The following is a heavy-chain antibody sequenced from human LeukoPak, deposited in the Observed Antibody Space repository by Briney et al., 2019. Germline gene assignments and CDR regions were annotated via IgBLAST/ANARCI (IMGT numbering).Heavy chain of an antibody. J-gene: IGHJ6*02. CDR3: ARGKRGYGSGSYRGPYGMDV. V-gene: IGHV4-34*01. CDR2: INHSGST. Sequence: PSETLSLTCAVYGGSFSGYYWSWIRQPPGKGLEWIGEINHSGSTNYNPSLKSRVTISVDTSKNQFSLKLSSVTAADTAVYYCARGKRGYGSGSYRGPYGMDVWGQGTTVTVSS. D-gene: IGHD3-10*01. CDR1: GGSFSGYY.